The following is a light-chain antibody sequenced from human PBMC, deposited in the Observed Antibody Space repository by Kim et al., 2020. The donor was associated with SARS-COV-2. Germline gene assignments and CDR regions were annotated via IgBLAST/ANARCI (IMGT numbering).Light chain of an antibody. CDR1: RSVSSSY. CDR2: GAS. J-gene: IGKJ4*01. CDR3: QQYNNSPLT. V-gene: IGKV3-20*01. Sequence: EIVLTQSPGTLSLSPGERATLSCRASRSVSSSYLAWYQQKPGQAPRLLIYGASSRATGVPARFSGSGSGTDFTLTITSLEPEDFAVYYCQQYNNSPLTFGGGTKVDIK.